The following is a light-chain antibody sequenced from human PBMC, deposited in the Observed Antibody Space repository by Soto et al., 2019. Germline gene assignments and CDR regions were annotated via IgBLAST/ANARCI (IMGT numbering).Light chain of an antibody. V-gene: IGKV1-39*01. CDR1: QSISSF. Sequence: DIQMTQSPSSLSASVGDRVTITCRASQSISSFLNWHQHKPGKAPKVLIYGASSFQIRVPSRFSGSGSGTDFTLTIRSLQPEYFAPDYCQHGDSTPITFGQGTRLDIK. J-gene: IGKJ5*01. CDR2: GAS. CDR3: QHGDSTPIT.